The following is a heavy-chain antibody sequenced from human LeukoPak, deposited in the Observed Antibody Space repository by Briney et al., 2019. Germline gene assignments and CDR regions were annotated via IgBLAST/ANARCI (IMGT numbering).Heavy chain of an antibody. V-gene: IGHV1-18*01. D-gene: IGHD6-19*01. Sequence: ASVKVSCKASGYTFTSYGISWVRQAPGQGLEWMGWISAYNGNTNYAQKLQGRVTMTTDTSASTAYMELRSLRSDDTAVYYCARSQGSSGWYWFDPWGQGTLVTVSS. CDR3: ARSQGSSGWYWFDP. CDR2: ISAYNGNT. J-gene: IGHJ5*02. CDR1: GYTFTSYG.